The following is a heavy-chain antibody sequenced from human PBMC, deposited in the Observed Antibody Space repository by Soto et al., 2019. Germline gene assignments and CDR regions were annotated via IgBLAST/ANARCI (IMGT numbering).Heavy chain of an antibody. Sequence: GGSLRLSCAASGFTFSTYALSWVRQAPGKGPEWVSAISANGQGIYYADSVRGRFTISRDNSKNTISLHMDSLRAEDTAVYYCAKDRNYPRDQFHYWGQGTLVTVSS. V-gene: IGHV3-23*01. CDR2: ISANGQGI. CDR3: AKDRNYPRDQFHY. D-gene: IGHD1-7*01. CDR1: GFTFSTYA. J-gene: IGHJ4*02.